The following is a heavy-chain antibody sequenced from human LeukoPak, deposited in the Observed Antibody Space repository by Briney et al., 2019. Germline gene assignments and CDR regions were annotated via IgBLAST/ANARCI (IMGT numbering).Heavy chain of an antibody. CDR3: ARDLSGSYSGGYFDY. CDR2: IIPIFGTA. Sequence: SVKVSCKASGGTFSSYAISWVRQAPGQGLEWMGGIIPIFGTANYAQKFQGRVTITADESTSTAYMELSSLRSEDTAVYYCARDLSGSYSGGYFDYWGQGALVTVSS. D-gene: IGHD3-10*01. CDR1: GGTFSSYA. J-gene: IGHJ4*02. V-gene: IGHV1-69*01.